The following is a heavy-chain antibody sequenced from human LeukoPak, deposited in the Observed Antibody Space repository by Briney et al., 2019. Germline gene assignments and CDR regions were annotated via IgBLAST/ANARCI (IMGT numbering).Heavy chain of an antibody. Sequence: SQTLSLTCTVSGGSISSGDYYWSWIRQPPGKGLEWIGYIYYSGSTYYNPSLKSRATISVDTSKNQYSLKLNSVTAADTAVYYCARGCSSTSCYTRDAFDIWGQGTMVTVSS. CDR2: IYYSGST. CDR3: ARGCSSTSCYTRDAFDI. J-gene: IGHJ3*02. V-gene: IGHV4-30-4*08. D-gene: IGHD2-2*02. CDR1: GGSISSGDYY.